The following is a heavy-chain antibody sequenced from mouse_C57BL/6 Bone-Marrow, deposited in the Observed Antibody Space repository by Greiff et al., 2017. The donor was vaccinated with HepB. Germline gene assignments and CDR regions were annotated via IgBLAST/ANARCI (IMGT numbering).Heavy chain of an antibody. CDR3: ARRGLRRYFDY. CDR1: GYTFTDYY. D-gene: IGHD2-4*01. CDR2: INPYNGGT. J-gene: IGHJ2*01. V-gene: IGHV1-19*01. Sequence: VQLKQSGPVLVKPGASVKMSCKASGYTFTDYYMNWVKQSHGKSLEWIGVINPYNGGTSYNQKFKGKATLTVDKSSSTAYMELNSLTSEDSAVYYCARRGLRRYFDYWGQGTTLTVSS.